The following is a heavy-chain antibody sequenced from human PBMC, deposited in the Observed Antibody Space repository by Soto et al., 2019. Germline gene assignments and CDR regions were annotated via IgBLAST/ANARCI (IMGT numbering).Heavy chain of an antibody. CDR2: ISGSGGST. D-gene: IGHD3-9*01. CDR1: GFTFSSYA. Sequence: GGSLRLSCAASGFTFSSYAINWVRQAPGKGLEWVSAISGSGGSTYYADSVKGRFTISRDNSKNTLYLQMTNLRAEDTAVYYCAKILGYFDILTGYYEGFGDYWGQGTLVTVSS. J-gene: IGHJ4*02. V-gene: IGHV3-23*01. CDR3: AKILGYFDILTGYYEGFGDY.